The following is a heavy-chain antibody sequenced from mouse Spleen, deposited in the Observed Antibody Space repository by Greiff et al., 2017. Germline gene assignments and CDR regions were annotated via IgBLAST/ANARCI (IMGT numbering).Heavy chain of an antibody. D-gene: IGHD2-1*01. Sequence: QVQLKESGPGLVQPSQSLSITCTVSGFSLTSYGVHWVRQSPGKGLEWLGVIWSGGSTDYNAAFISRLSISKDNSKSQVFFKMNSLQADDTAIYYCARNTRNRLYWYFDVWGAGTTVTVSS. CDR2: IWSGGST. CDR1: GFSLTSYG. J-gene: IGHJ1*01. V-gene: IGHV2-2*01. CDR3: ARNTRNRLYWYFDV.